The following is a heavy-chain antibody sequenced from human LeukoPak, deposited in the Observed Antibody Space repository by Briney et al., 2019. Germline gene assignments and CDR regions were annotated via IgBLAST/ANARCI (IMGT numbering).Heavy chain of an antibody. CDR1: GGSISRYY. V-gene: IGHV4-59*01. Sequence: PSETLSLTCTVSGGSISRYYWSWIRQPPGKGLEWIGYIYYSGSTNYNPSLKSRVTISVDTSKNQFSLKLSSVTAANTAVYYCAREGTSGTHLNWFDPWGQGTLVTVSS. D-gene: IGHD1-1*01. J-gene: IGHJ5*02. CDR2: IYYSGST. CDR3: AREGTSGTHLNWFDP.